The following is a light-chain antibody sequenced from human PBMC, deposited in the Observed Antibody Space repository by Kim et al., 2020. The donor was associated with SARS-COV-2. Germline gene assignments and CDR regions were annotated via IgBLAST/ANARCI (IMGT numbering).Light chain of an antibody. CDR3: QAWDFGTAWV. CDR1: KLGDKY. CDR2: DDN. J-gene: IGLJ3*02. Sequence: SYELTQPPSVSVSPGQTASITCSGDKLGDKYACWYQQKPGQSPVLVIYDDNKRPSGIPERFSGSNSGNTATLTISGTQATDEADYYCQAWDFGTAWVFGG. V-gene: IGLV3-1*01.